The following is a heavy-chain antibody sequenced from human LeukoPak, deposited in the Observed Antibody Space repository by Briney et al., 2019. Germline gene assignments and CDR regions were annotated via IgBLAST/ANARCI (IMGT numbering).Heavy chain of an antibody. J-gene: IGHJ5*02. CDR2: MNPNSGNT. CDR1: GYTFTSYD. D-gene: IGHD3-10*01. Sequence: ASVKVSCKASGYTFTSYDINWVRQVTGQGLEWLGWMNPNSGNTGYAQNFHGRVTMTRDTSIDTAYMELTSLRYEDTAVYYCARDYYGSKSSSFDPWGQGTLVTVSS. CDR3: ARDYYGSKSSSFDP. V-gene: IGHV1-8*01.